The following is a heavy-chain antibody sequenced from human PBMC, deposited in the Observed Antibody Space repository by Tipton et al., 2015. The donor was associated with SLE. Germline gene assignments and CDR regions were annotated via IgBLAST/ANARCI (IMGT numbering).Heavy chain of an antibody. CDR2: IYFTGST. V-gene: IGHV4-59*11. CDR1: GGSISSHY. CDR3: ARGFSSGWYLSAFDI. J-gene: IGHJ3*02. Sequence: TLSLTCTVSGGSISSHYWSWIRQPPGKGLEWIGYIYFTGSTNYNPSLKSRVTISVDMSKNQFSLKLTSVTAADTAVYYCARGFSSGWYLSAFDIWGQGTMVTVSS. D-gene: IGHD6-19*01.